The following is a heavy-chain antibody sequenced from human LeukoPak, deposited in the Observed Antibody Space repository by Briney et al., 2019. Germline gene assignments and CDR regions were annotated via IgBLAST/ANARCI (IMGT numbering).Heavy chain of an antibody. D-gene: IGHD6-13*01. V-gene: IGHV3-33*08. Sequence: GGSLRLSCAASGFTFSSYAMSWVRQAPGKGLEWVAVIWYDGSNKYYADSVKGRFTISRDNSKNTLYLQMNSLRAEDTAVYYCAGGGYSSSWYPYWGQGTLVTVSS. J-gene: IGHJ4*02. CDR1: GFTFSSYA. CDR2: IWYDGSNK. CDR3: AGGGYSSSWYPY.